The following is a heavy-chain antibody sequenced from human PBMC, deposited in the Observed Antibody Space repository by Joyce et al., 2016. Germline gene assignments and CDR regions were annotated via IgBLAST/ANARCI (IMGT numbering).Heavy chain of an antibody. V-gene: IGHV1-18*01. CDR2: ISAHHGNT. CDR3: ARDIHYYNSSRYYWGAFDI. J-gene: IGHJ3*02. CDR1: GYIFTTYG. Sequence: QVQLVQSGSEVKKPGASVEVSCKASGYIFTTYGISWVRQAPGQGFEWMGWISAHHGNTKYAQKFQGRVTMTIDTSTSTAYMELESLRSDDTAVYYCARDIHYYNSSRYYWGAFDIWGQGTMVSVSS. D-gene: IGHD3-22*01.